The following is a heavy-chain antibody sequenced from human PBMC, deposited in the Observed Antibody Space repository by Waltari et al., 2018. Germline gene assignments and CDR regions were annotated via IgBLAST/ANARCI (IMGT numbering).Heavy chain of an antibody. Sequence: EVQLVESGGGLVQPGGSLRLSCAASGFTVSRNYMSWVRPAPGKGLEWVSVIYSGGSTYYADSVKGRFTISRDNSKNTLYLQMNSLRAEDTAVYYCAREFYSPLYYYYGMDVWGQGTTVTVSS. CDR3: AREFYSPLYYYYGMDV. V-gene: IGHV3-53*01. J-gene: IGHJ6*02. CDR2: IYSGGST. CDR1: GFTVSRNY. D-gene: IGHD4-4*01.